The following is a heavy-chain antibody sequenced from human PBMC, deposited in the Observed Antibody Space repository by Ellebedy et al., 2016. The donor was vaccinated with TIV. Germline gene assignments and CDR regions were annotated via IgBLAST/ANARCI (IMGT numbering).Heavy chain of an antibody. CDR1: GGTFSSYA. J-gene: IGHJ4*02. CDR3: EAADSAAPWLRNY. V-gene: IGHV1-69*13. D-gene: IGHD2-2*01. Sequence: SVKVSXXASGGTFSSYAISWVRQAPGQGLEWMGGIIPIFGTANYAQKFQGRVTITADESTSTAYMELSSLRSEDTAVYYCEAADSAAPWLRNYWGQGTLVTVSS. CDR2: IIPIFGTA.